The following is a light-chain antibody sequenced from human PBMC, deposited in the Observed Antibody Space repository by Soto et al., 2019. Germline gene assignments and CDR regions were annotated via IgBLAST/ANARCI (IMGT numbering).Light chain of an antibody. CDR1: SSNIGGNT. V-gene: IGLV1-44*01. Sequence: QSVLTQPPSASGTPGQRVTISCSGSSSNIGGNTVNWYQQLPGTAPKLLMFANKERPSGVPDRFSASKSGTSASLAINGLQSDDEADYYCSTWDDSLNCWVFGRGTKLTVL. J-gene: IGLJ3*02. CDR2: ANK. CDR3: STWDDSLNCWV.